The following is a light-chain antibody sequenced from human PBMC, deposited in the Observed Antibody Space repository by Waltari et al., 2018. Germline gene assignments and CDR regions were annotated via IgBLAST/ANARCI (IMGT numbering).Light chain of an antibody. V-gene: IGKV3-20*01. CDR1: QSVGRT. CDR3: QKYGRLPAT. J-gene: IGKJ1*01. Sequence: EVVLTQSPGTLSLSPGERATLSCRASQSVGRTLAWYQQKPGQAPRLLLYDTSVRATGIPDRFSGTGFGTDFSLTISRLEPEDFAVYYCQKYGRLPATFGQGTTVEIK. CDR2: DTS.